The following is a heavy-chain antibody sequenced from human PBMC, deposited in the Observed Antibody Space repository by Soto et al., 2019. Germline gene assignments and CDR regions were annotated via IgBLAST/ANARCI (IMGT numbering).Heavy chain of an antibody. CDR2: INPSGGST. V-gene: IGHV1-46*01. CDR3: ARGKGAIAGRHFDWFDP. CDR1: GYTFTIYY. J-gene: IGHJ5*02. Sequence: ASVKVSCKASGYTFTIYYMHWVRQAPGQGLEWMGIINPSGGSTSYAQKFQGRVTMTRDTSTSTVYMELSSLRSEDTAVYYCARGKGAIAGRHFDWFDPWGQGTLVTVSS. D-gene: IGHD6-6*01.